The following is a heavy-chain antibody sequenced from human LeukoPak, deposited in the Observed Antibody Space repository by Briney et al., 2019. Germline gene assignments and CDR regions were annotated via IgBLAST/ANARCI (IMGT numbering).Heavy chain of an antibody. J-gene: IGHJ4*02. CDR3: ARDLHFRVYDSSIYYPY. CDR1: GFIFSSFS. CDR2: ISSSSRTI. Sequence: PGGSLRLSCAASGFIFSSFSMNWVRQAPGKGLEWISYISSSSRTIYYADSVKGRFTISRDNAKNSLYLQMHSLRAEDTAVYYCARDLHFRVYDSSIYYPYWGQGTLVTVSS. V-gene: IGHV3-48*01. D-gene: IGHD3-22*01.